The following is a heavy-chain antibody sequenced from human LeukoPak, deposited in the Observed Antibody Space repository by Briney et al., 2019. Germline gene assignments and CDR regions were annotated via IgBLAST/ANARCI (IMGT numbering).Heavy chain of an antibody. D-gene: IGHD2-2*01. CDR3: AREIRTGYCSSTSCYRGPNWFDP. J-gene: IGHJ5*02. CDR1: GGSISSYY. Sequence: PSETLSLTCNVSGGSISSYYWSWIRQPPGKGLEWMGYIYYSGSTNYNPSLKSRVTISVDTSKNQFSLKLSSVTAADTAVYYCAREIRTGYCSSTSCYRGPNWFDPWGQGTLVTVSS. V-gene: IGHV4-59*01. CDR2: IYYSGST.